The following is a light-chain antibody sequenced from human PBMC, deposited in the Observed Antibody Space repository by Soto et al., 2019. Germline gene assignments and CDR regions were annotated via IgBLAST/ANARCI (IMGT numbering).Light chain of an antibody. Sequence: QSVMTQPASVSGSPGQSITISCTGTSRDVGGYNYVSWYHQHPGKAPKLLIYEVSNLPSGVSTRFSGTKSGKTASLTISGRQAEDEGNDYCSSYTGSSTLLFGGGTKLTVL. CDR2: EVS. CDR1: SRDVGGYNY. J-gene: IGLJ2*01. CDR3: SSYTGSSTLL. V-gene: IGLV2-14*01.